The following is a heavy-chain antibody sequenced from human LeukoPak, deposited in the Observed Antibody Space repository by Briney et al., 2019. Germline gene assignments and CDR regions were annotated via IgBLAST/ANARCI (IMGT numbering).Heavy chain of an antibody. V-gene: IGHV3-9*01. J-gene: IGHJ4*02. Sequence: GGSLRLSCAASGFTFSDYYMSWIRQAPGKGLEWVSGISWNNDSMDYADSVKGRFIISRDNAKISLHLQMNSLRAEDTALYYCVRGYSYGYRFDYWGQGTLVTVSS. CDR2: ISWNNDSM. D-gene: IGHD5-18*01. CDR1: GFTFSDYY. CDR3: VRGYSYGYRFDY.